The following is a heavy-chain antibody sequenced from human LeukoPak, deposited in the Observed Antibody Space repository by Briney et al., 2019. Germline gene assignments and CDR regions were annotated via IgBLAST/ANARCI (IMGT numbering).Heavy chain of an antibody. Sequence: SETLSLTCSVSGGSISSSSYYWSWIRQPPGKGLEWIGEINHSGSTNYNPSLKSRVTISVDTSKNQFSLKLSSVTAADTAVYYCARATKGGGDSSSHFDYWGQGTLVTVSS. CDR1: GGSISSSSYY. V-gene: IGHV4-39*07. J-gene: IGHJ4*02. CDR2: INHSGST. CDR3: ARATKGGGDSSSHFDY. D-gene: IGHD6-6*01.